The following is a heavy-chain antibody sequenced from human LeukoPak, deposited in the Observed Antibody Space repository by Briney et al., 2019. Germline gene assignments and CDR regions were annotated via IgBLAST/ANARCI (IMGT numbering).Heavy chain of an antibody. Sequence: SETLSLTCTVSGGSISTYSWSWIRQLPGKGLEWIGYIYYSGTTNYNSSLKSRVTISVDTSKNQFSLKLSSVTAADTAVYYCARLDSSGYYVDYWGQGTLVTVSS. CDR1: GGSISTYS. CDR2: IYYSGTT. V-gene: IGHV4-59*08. D-gene: IGHD3-22*01. CDR3: ARLDSSGYYVDY. J-gene: IGHJ4*02.